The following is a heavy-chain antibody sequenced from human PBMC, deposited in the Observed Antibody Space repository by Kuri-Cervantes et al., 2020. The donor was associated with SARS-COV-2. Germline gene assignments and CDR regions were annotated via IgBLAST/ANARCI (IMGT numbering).Heavy chain of an antibody. CDR1: GGTFSSYT. Sequence: GGSLRLSCKASGGTFSSYTISWVRQAPGQGLEWMGGIIPIFGTANYAQKLQGRVTMTTDTSTSTAYMELRSLRSDDTAVYYCARSVREYDFWSGYPNWFDPWGQGTLVTVSS. CDR2: IIPIFGTA. D-gene: IGHD3-3*01. J-gene: IGHJ5*02. CDR3: ARSVREYDFWSGYPNWFDP. V-gene: IGHV1-69*05.